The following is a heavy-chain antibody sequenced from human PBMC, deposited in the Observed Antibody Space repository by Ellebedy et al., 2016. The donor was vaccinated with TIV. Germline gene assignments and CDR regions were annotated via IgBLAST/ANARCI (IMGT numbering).Heavy chain of an antibody. CDR3: ARGRLGLDY. Sequence: PGGSLRLSCAASGFTLSIYWMSWVRQAPGKGLEWVADIKQDGSEKNYVDSVKGRFTISRDNAENSLYLQMNSLRAEDTAVYYCARGRLGLDYWGQGTLVTVSS. D-gene: IGHD7-27*01. CDR1: GFTLSIYW. V-gene: IGHV3-7*01. J-gene: IGHJ4*02. CDR2: IKQDGSEK.